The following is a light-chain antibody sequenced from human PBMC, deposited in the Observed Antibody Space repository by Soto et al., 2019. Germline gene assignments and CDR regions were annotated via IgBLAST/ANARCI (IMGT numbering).Light chain of an antibody. Sequence: IQMTQSPSPLSASVGDRVTITCRASQSISSYLNWYQQKPGKAPRLLIYAASSLQSGVPSRFGGSGSGTDFTLTISSLQPEDFATYYCQQSYSTHITFGQGTRLEIK. CDR3: QQSYSTHIT. J-gene: IGKJ5*01. CDR2: AAS. V-gene: IGKV1-39*01. CDR1: QSISSY.